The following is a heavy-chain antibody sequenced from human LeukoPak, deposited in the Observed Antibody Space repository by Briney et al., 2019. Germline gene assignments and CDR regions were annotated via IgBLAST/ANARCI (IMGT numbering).Heavy chain of an antibody. V-gene: IGHV1-69*13. CDR3: AREWDYDSSGFYYYY. J-gene: IGHJ4*02. D-gene: IGHD3-22*01. CDR2: IIPIFGTA. CDR1: GGIFSSYA. Sequence: GASVKVSCTASGGIFSSYAISWVRQAPGQGLEWMGGIIPIFGTANYAQKFQGRVTITADESTRTAYMELSSLRSEDTAVYYYAREWDYDSSGFYYYYWGQGTLVTVSS.